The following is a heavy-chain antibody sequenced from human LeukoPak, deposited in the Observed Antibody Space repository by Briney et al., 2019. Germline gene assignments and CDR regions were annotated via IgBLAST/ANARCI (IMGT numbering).Heavy chain of an antibody. D-gene: IGHD5-18*01. CDR1: GFTFSAYG. Sequence: PGRSLRLSCAASGFTFSAYGMHWVRQAPGKGLEWVAVISYDGSDKYYAAPVKGRFTISRDNAKNSLYLQMNSLRAEDTAVYYCARAPGYRGFLDYWGQGNLVTVSS. J-gene: IGHJ4*02. CDR3: ARAPGYRGFLDY. V-gene: IGHV3-30*03. CDR2: ISYDGSDK.